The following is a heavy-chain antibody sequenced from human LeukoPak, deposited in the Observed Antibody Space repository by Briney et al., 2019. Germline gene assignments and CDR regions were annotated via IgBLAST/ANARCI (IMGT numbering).Heavy chain of an antibody. D-gene: IGHD4-17*01. V-gene: IGHV3-48*04. CDR3: ALAPMTTVTSFDY. CDR1: GFTFSSYG. CDR2: ISSSGSTI. J-gene: IGHJ4*02. Sequence: PGGSLRLSCAASGFTFSSYGMHWVRQAPGKGLEWVSYISSSGSTIYYADSVKGRFTISRDNAKNSLYLQMNSLRAEDTAVYYCALAPMTTVTSFDYWGQGTLVTVSS.